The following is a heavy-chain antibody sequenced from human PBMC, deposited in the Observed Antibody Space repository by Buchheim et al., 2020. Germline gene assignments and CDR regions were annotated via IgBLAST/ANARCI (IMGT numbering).Heavy chain of an antibody. CDR1: GITFSSSA. CDR3: ARGYGGNPQSPFAY. D-gene: IGHD4-23*01. Sequence: EVQLLESGGGLVQPGGSLRLSCTVSGITFSSSAMSWVRQAPGKGLEWVSSDSGCGGSVHYADSVKGRLTPSRDNSQNTLYPQMNNLRADDTAVYYCARGYGGNPQSPFAYWGQGTL. CDR2: DSGCGGSV. J-gene: IGHJ4*02. V-gene: IGHV3-23*01.